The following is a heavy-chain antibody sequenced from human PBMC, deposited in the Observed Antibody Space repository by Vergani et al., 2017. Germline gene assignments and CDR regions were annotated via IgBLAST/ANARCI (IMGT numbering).Heavy chain of an antibody. CDR1: GYTFISYD. CDR2: MNPNSGNT. J-gene: IGHJ4*02. CDR3: ARATVTAAVSDY. V-gene: IGHV1-8*03. Sequence: QVQLVQSGAEVKKPGASVKVSCKSSGYTFISYDINWVRQATGEGLEWMGWMNPNSGNTGYAQKFQGRVTLTRNTSITTAYMELSSLRSEDTAVYYCARATVTAAVSDYWGQGTLVTFSS. D-gene: IGHD2-21*02.